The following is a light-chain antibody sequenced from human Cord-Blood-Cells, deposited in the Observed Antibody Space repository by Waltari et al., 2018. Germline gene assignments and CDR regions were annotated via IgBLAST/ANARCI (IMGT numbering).Light chain of an antibody. CDR3: QQYGSSPPTS. V-gene: IGKV3-20*01. CDR1: QSVSSSY. Sequence: EIVLTQSPATLSLSPGERATLSGRASQSVSSSYLAWYQQRPGQAPGLLIYGTSSSDTGIPDRCSGSVSETDFTLTISRVETEDFAVYYCQQYGSSPPTSFGQGTKLEIK. CDR2: GTS. J-gene: IGKJ2*03.